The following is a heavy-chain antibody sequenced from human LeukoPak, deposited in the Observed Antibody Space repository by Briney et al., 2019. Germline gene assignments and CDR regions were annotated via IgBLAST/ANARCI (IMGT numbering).Heavy chain of an antibody. J-gene: IGHJ4*02. Sequence: SETLSLTCTVSGGSISSYYWSWIRQPPGKGLEWIGYIYYSGSTNYNPSLKSRVTISVDTSKNQFSLKLSPVTAADTAVYYCARGSLPRYYDFWSGYWDFDYWGQGTLVTVSS. CDR2: IYYSGST. V-gene: IGHV4-59*01. CDR1: GGSISSYY. D-gene: IGHD3-3*01. CDR3: ARGSLPRYYDFWSGYWDFDY.